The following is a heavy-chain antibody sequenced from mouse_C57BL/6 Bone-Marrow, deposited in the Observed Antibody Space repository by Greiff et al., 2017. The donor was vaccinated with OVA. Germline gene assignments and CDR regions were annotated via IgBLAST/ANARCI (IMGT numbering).Heavy chain of an antibody. CDR1: GYTFTNYW. V-gene: IGHV1-63*01. CDR3: AIYDGYPAWFAY. D-gene: IGHD2-3*01. CDR2: IYPGGGYT. J-gene: IGHJ3*01. Sequence: QVQLQQSGAELVRPGTSVKMSCKASGYTFTNYWIGWAKQRPGHGLEWIGDIYPGGGYTNYNEKFKGKATLTADKSSSPAYMQFSSLTSEDSAIYYCAIYDGYPAWFAYWGQGTLVTVSA.